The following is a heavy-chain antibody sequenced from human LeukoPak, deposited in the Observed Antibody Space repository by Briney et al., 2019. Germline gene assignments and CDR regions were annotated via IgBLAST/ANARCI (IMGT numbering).Heavy chain of an antibody. CDR3: AREGTFDI. V-gene: IGHV4-4*07. Sequence: KPSETLSLTCTVSGDSISSYYWSWIRQPAGKGPEWIGRMSISGSTNYNPSLKSRVTMSVDTSKNQFSLKVNSVTAADTAIYYCAREGTFDIWGQGTMVTVSS. CDR2: MSISGST. J-gene: IGHJ3*02. CDR1: GDSISSYY.